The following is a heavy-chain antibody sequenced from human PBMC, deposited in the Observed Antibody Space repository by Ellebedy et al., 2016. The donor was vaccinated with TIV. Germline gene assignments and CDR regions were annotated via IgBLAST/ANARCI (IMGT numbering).Heavy chain of an antibody. CDR1: GFPFRSYG. Sequence: GESLKISCAASGFPFRSYGMSWVRPPPGKGLEWVTGISGRGDTTYYAESVKGRFTISRDNSENTVYLQMTSLRVGDTAVYYCAKEGLWFRGFDAWGQGTLVTVSS. CDR3: AKEGLWFRGFDA. V-gene: IGHV3-23*01. D-gene: IGHD3/OR15-3a*01. J-gene: IGHJ4*02. CDR2: ISGRGDTT.